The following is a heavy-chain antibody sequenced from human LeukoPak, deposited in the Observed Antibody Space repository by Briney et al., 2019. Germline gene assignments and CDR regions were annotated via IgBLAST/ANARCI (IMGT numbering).Heavy chain of an antibody. CDR2: INHSGST. Sequence: SETLSLTCAVYGGSFSGYYWSWIRQPPGKGLEWIGEINHSGSTNYNPSLKSRVTISVDTSKNQFSLKLSSVTAADTAVYYCARVGYSYGYDYWGQGTLVTLSS. D-gene: IGHD5-18*01. CDR3: ARVGYSYGYDY. J-gene: IGHJ4*02. V-gene: IGHV4-34*01. CDR1: GGSFSGYY.